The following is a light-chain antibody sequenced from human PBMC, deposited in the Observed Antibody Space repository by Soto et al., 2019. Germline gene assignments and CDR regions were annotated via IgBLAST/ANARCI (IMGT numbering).Light chain of an antibody. V-gene: IGKV3-20*01. CDR3: QRYGRSAGLFT. Sequence: EIVLTQSPGTLSLSPGERATLSCRASQSVSNTYFAWYQQRPGQAPRLLIYDASSRATGIPDRFSGSGSGTDLTLTISRLEPEDFAVYYCQRYGRSAGLFTFGPGTKVDIK. J-gene: IGKJ3*01. CDR2: DAS. CDR1: QSVSNTY.